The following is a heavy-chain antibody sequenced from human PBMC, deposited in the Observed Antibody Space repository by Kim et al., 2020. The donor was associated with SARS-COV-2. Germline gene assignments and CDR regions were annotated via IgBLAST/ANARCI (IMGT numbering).Heavy chain of an antibody. CDR2: ISSNGGST. Sequence: GGSLRLSCAASGFTFSSYAMHWVRQAPGKGLEYVSAISSNGGSTYYANSVKGRFTISRDNSKNTLYLQMGSLRAEDMAVYYCARQGYSSGLGVFDYWGQG. J-gene: IGHJ4*02. CDR1: GFTFSSYA. D-gene: IGHD6-19*01. V-gene: IGHV3-64*01. CDR3: ARQGYSSGLGVFDY.